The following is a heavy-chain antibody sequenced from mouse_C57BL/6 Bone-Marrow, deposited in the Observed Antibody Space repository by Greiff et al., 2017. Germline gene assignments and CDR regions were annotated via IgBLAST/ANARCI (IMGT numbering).Heavy chain of an antibody. D-gene: IGHD1-1*01. CDR2: IDPSDSYT. CDR1: GYTFTSYW. V-gene: IGHV1-69*01. Sequence: QVQLQQPGAELVMPGASVKLSCKASGYTFTSYWMHWVKQRPGQGLEWIGEIDPSDSYTNYNQKFKGKSTLTVDKSPSTAYMQLSSLTSEDSAVYYCARLYYYGRTYYFDYWGQGTTLTVSS. CDR3: ARLYYYGRTYYFDY. J-gene: IGHJ2*01.